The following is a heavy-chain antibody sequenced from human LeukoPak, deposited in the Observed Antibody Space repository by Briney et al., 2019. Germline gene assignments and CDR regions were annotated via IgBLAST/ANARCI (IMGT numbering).Heavy chain of an antibody. V-gene: IGHV1-46*01. J-gene: IGHJ4*02. D-gene: IGHD6-19*01. CDR3: ARSQNLALDDY. CDR1: GYTLTDYY. CDR2: INPSGGST. Sequence: ASVKVSCKASGYTLTDYYMHWVRQAPGQGLEWMGIINPSGGSTSYAQKFQGRVTMTRDTSTSTVYMELSSLRFEDTAVYYCARSQNLALDDYWGQGTLVTVSS.